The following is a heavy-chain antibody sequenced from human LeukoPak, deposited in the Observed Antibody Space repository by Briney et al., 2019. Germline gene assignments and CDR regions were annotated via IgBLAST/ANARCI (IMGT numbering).Heavy chain of an antibody. V-gene: IGHV1-46*01. CDR3: ARAAIGAYYDFWSGPQYWFDP. J-gene: IGHJ5*02. CDR1: GYTFTSYY. D-gene: IGHD3-3*01. Sequence: ASVKVSCKASGYTFTSYYMHWVRQAPGQGLGWMGIINPSGGSTSYAQKFQGRVTMTRDTSTSTVYMELSSLRSEDTAVYYCARAAIGAYYDFWSGPQYWFDPWGQGTLVTVSS. CDR2: INPSGGST.